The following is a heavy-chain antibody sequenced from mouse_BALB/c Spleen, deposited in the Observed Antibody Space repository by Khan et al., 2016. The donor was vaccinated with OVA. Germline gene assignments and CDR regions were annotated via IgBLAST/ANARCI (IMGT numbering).Heavy chain of an antibody. Sequence: EVQVVASGGDLVKPGGSLKLSCAASGFTFSIYSMSWVRPTPDHRLEWVATLRSVFSSTYYPDSVNGRFTLSRDNAKNTLYLQMNSLRSEDTARYDCARHVTGSCAYWGQGTLVNVSA. CDR1: GFTFSIYS. J-gene: IGHJ3*01. CDR2: LRSVFSST. CDR3: ARHVTGSCAY. D-gene: IGHD4-1*01. V-gene: IGHV5-6*01.